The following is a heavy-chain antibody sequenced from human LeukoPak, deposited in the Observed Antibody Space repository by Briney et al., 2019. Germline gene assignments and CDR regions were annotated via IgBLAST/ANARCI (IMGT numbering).Heavy chain of an antibody. CDR1: GGSFSGYY. Sequence: SETLSLTCAVYGGSFSGYYWSWIRQPPGKGLEWIGEINHSGSTNYNPSLKSRVTISVDTPKNQFSLKLSSVTAADTAVYYCARAQTTVYYFDYWGQGTLVTVSS. CDR3: ARAQTTVYYFDY. J-gene: IGHJ4*02. V-gene: IGHV4-34*01. CDR2: INHSGST. D-gene: IGHD4-17*01.